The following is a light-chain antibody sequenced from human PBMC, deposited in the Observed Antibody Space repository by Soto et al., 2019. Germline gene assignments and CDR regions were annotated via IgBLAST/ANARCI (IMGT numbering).Light chain of an antibody. J-gene: IGLJ2*01. CDR1: GSDIGDYNF. CDR2: DVS. V-gene: IGLV2-14*03. CDR3: SSYTSSTTPL. Sequence: QSALTQPASVSGSPGQSITISCTGTGSDIGDYNFVSWYQHHPGKAPKLMIYDVSDRPLGVSYRFSGSKSGNTASLTISGLQAEDEADYYCSSYTSSTTPLFGGGTKLTVL.